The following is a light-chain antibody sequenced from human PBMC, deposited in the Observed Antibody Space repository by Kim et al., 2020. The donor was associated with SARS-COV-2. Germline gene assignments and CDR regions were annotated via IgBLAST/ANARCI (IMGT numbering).Light chain of an antibody. CDR3: QQSYSTPWLT. V-gene: IGKV1-39*01. Sequence: IQMTQSPSSLAASVGDRVTIACRASQSIATRLNWYQQRPGKAPKLLIYAASSLQSGVPSRFSGTGSGTDFTLTINSLQPEDFATYYCQQSYSTPWLTFGGGTKVDIK. CDR1: QSIATR. J-gene: IGKJ4*01. CDR2: AAS.